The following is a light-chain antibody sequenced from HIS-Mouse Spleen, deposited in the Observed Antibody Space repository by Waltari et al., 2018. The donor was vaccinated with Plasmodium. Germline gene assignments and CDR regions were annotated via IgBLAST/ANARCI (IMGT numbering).Light chain of an antibody. Sequence: SYELTQPPSVSVSPGQTASITCSGDKLGAKYACWYQQTPGQSPVLVIYQDSKRPSGIPERFSGSNSGNTATLTISGTQAMDEADYYCQAWDSSVVFGGGTKLTVL. J-gene: IGLJ2*01. V-gene: IGLV3-1*01. CDR3: QAWDSSVV. CDR1: KLGAKY. CDR2: QDS.